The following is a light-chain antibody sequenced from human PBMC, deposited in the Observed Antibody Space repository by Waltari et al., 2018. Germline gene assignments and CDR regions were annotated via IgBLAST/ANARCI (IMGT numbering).Light chain of an antibody. CDR2: DVS. J-gene: IGLJ1*01. Sequence: QSALTQPASVSGSPGRSITIACTGSSSNVGGYNYVSWYQQHPGKAPKLMIYDVSNRPSGFSNRFSVSKSGNTAYLTISGLQAEDEADYYCSSYTRSSSLDFVFGTGTKVTVL. CDR1: SSNVGGYNY. V-gene: IGLV2-14*01. CDR3: SSYTRSSSLDFV.